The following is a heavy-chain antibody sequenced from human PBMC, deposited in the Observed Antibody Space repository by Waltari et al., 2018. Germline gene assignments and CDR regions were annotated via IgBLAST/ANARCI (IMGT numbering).Heavy chain of an antibody. CDR2: IITSTGNP. CDR3: TREVVPAATIVVNWFDP. Sequence: QVQLVQSGSELKKPGASVKISCKASGYIFTSYAINWVRQAPGQGLELMGWIITSTGNPTYAQCFTGRFVFSLDTSVSTAYLEINNLKAEDTAVYYCTREVVPAATIVVNWFDPWGQGTLVTVSS. V-gene: IGHV7-4-1*02. J-gene: IGHJ5*02. CDR1: GYIFTSYA. D-gene: IGHD2-2*01.